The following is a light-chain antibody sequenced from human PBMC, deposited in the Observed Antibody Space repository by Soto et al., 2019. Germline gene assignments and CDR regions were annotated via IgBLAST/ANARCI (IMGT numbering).Light chain of an antibody. J-gene: IGLJ1*01. CDR2: RNN. CDR1: SSSIGSNN. CDR3: AAWDDSVSGYV. V-gene: IGLV1-47*01. Sequence: QSVLTQPPSASGTPGQRVTISCSGSSSSIGSNNVYWYHQLPGTAPKLLIYRNNQRPSGVPDRFSGSKSGTSASLAISGLRSEDEADYYCAAWDDSVSGYVFGTGTKATVL.